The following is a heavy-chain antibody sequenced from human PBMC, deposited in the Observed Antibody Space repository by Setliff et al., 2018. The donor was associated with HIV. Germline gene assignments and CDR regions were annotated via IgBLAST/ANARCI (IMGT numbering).Heavy chain of an antibody. CDR1: GFTFRSYW. Sequence: LRLSCVASGFTFRSYWMNWVRQAPGKGLEWISFIGGHGSIIHYADSVKGRFTISRDNAKNSVYLQMHSLRVEDTAVYYCAAVPWGHSSLIIDHWGQGTPVTVSS. CDR2: IGGHGSII. D-gene: IGHD3-16*01. V-gene: IGHV3-48*03. J-gene: IGHJ4*02. CDR3: AAVPWGHSSLIIDH.